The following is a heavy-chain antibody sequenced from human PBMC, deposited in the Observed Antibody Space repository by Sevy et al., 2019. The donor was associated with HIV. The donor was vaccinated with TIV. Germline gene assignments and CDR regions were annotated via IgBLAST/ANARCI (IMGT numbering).Heavy chain of an antibody. J-gene: IGHJ4*02. CDR1: GDSITSSSYD. Sequence: SETLSLTCSVSGDSITSSSYDWGWIRQPPGKGLEWIGIIYYRGNTYYNPSLKSRVTIFVDTSKNHFSLKLTSVTAADTAFYYCARRAYGSSHYFDYWGQGTLVTVSS. CDR3: ARRAYGSSHYFDY. V-gene: IGHV4-39*02. D-gene: IGHD6-13*01. CDR2: IYYRGNT.